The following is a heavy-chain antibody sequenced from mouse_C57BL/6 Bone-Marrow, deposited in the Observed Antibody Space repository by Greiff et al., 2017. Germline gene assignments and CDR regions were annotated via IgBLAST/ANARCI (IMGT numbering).Heavy chain of an antibody. Sequence: EVQLQESGGGLVKPGGSLKLSCAASGFTFSSYAMSWVRQTPEKRLEWVATISDGGSYTYYPDNVKGRFTISRDNAKNNLYLQMSHLKSEDTAMYYCAREYYGSSDAYYYAMDYWGQGTSVTVSS. CDR2: ISDGGSYT. J-gene: IGHJ4*01. V-gene: IGHV5-4*01. CDR3: AREYYGSSDAYYYAMDY. D-gene: IGHD1-1*01. CDR1: GFTFSSYA.